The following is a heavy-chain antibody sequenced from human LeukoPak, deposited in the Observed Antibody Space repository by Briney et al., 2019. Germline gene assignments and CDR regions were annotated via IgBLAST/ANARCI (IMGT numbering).Heavy chain of an antibody. V-gene: IGHV3-30*02. D-gene: IGHD3-22*01. CDR1: GFTFGSYG. CDR3: AKDRKYYHDISGYYPN. CDR2: IHYDGSNK. Sequence: PGGSLRLSCTASGFTFGSYGIHWVRQAPGKGLEWVAFIHYDGSNKYYADSVRGRFIISRDNSKNTLYLQMNSLRVEDTAVYYCAKDRKYYHDISGYYPNWGQGTLVTVSS. J-gene: IGHJ4*02.